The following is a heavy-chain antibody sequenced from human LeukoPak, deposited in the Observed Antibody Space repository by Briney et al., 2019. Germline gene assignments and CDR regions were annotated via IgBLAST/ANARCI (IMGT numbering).Heavy chain of an antibody. CDR2: ISYDGSNK. CDR3: AKAEGGLLTGYPDY. J-gene: IGHJ4*02. D-gene: IGHD3-9*01. CDR1: GITFSNYG. Sequence: GRSLRLSCAAPGITFSNYGMHWVRQAPGKGLEWVAVISYDGSNKYYADSVKGRFTISRDNSKNTLYLQMNSLRAEDTALYYCAKAEGGLLTGYPDYWGQGTLVTVSS. V-gene: IGHV3-30*18.